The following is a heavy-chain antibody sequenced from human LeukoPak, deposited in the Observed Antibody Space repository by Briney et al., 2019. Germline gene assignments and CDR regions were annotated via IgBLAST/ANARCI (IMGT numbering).Heavy chain of an antibody. J-gene: IGHJ3*02. Sequence: PGGSLRLSCAASGFTFSSYSMNWVRQAPGKGLEWVSSITRSSYIYYVDSVKGRFTISRDNAKNSLYLQMNSLRVEDTAVYYCARVSGDGESSYRALDIWGQGTMVTVSS. V-gene: IGHV3-21*01. CDR3: ARVSGDGESSYRALDI. CDR1: GFTFSSYS. D-gene: IGHD1-26*01. CDR2: ITRSSYI.